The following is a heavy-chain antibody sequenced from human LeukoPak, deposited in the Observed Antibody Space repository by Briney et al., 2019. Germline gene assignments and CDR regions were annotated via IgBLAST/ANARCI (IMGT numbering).Heavy chain of an antibody. CDR3: ARGRFLDAFDI. CDR2: IYYSGST. J-gene: IGHJ3*02. D-gene: IGHD3-3*01. CDR1: GGSISSYY. V-gene: IGHV4-59*01. Sequence: SETLSLTCTVSGGSISSYYWSWIRQPPGKGLEWIGYIYYSGSTKYKPSLKSRVTISVGTSKNQFSLKLSSVTAADTAVYYCARGRFLDAFDIWGQGTMVTVSS.